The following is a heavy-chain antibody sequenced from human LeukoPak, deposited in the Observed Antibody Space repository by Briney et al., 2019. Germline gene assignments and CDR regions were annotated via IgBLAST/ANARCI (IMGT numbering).Heavy chain of an antibody. D-gene: IGHD2-15*01. CDR1: GGSISSYY. J-gene: IGHJ4*02. V-gene: IGHV4-59*08. CDR2: IYYSGST. CDR3: AREYCSGGSCYLDY. Sequence: SETLSLTCTVSGGSISSYYWSWIRQPPGKGLEWIGYIYYSGSTNYNPSLKSRVTISVDTSKNQFSLKLSSVTAADTAVYYCAREYCSGGSCYLDYWGQGTLVTVSS.